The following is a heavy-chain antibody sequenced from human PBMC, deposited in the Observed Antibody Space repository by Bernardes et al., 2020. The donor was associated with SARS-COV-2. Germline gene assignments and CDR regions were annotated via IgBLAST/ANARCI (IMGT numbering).Heavy chain of an antibody. V-gene: IGHV1-2*02. D-gene: IGHD3-10*01. J-gene: IGHJ4*02. Sequence: ASVKVPCKAPGYTFTGYYIHWVRQAPGQGLEWMGWINANSGGTNYAQKFQGRVTMTRDTSISTAYMELSRLRSDDTAVYYCASDSTVSWFGSDYWGQGTLVTVSS. CDR1: GYTFTGYY. CDR2: INANSGGT. CDR3: ASDSTVSWFGSDY.